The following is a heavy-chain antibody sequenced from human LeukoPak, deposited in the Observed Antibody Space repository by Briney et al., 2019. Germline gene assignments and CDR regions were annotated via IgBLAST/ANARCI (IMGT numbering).Heavy chain of an antibody. CDR3: ARGSGLTGYYVY. V-gene: IGHV3-48*03. J-gene: IGHJ4*02. CDR2: ISSSGSTI. D-gene: IGHD3-9*01. CDR1: GFTFSSYE. Sequence: GGSLRLSCAASGFTFSSYEMNWVRQAPGKGLEWVSYISSSGSTIYYADSVKGRFTISRDNAKNSLYLQMNSLRAEDTAVYYCARGSGLTGYYVYWGQGTLVTVSS.